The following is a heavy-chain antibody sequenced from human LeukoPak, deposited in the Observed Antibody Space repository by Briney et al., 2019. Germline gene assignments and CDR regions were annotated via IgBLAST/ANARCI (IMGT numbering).Heavy chain of an antibody. CDR1: GYTFTGHH. D-gene: IGHD6-6*01. CDR3: AREGYSSSTFHARGYFDY. Sequence: ASVKVSCKASGYTFTGHHIHWVRQAPGQGLEWMGLIDPNSEYTNTAQNFQGRVTMTRGTSITTAYMELTSLRSDDTAVYYCAREGYSSSTFHARGYFDYWGQGTLVTVSS. V-gene: IGHV1-2*02. CDR2: IDPNSEYT. J-gene: IGHJ4*02.